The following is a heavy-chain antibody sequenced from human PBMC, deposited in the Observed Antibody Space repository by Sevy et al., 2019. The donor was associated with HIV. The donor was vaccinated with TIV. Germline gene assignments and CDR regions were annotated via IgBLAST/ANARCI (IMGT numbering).Heavy chain of an antibody. J-gene: IGHJ4*02. CDR2: ITATGDRT. CDR1: GFNFNTYA. Sequence: GGSLRLSCAASGFNFNTYAMNWVRQTPDKGLEWVSGITATGDRTFYTDSVRGRFTMSRDNSKNTVYLQLNNVRAEDTVIYYCAKRDNKDCFNGNSVVDYWGQGTLVTVSS. V-gene: IGHV3-23*01. CDR3: AKRDNKDCFNGNSVVDY. D-gene: IGHD2-21*01.